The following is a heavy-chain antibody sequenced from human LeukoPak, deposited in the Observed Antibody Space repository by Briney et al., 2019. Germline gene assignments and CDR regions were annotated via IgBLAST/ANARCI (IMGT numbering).Heavy chain of an antibody. D-gene: IGHD6-19*01. Sequence: SETLSLTCAVYGESFSGYYWSWIRQPPGKGLEWIGEINHSGSTNYNPSLKSRVTISVDTSKNQFSLKLSSVTAADTAVYYCARAPYSSGWYGYYYYGMDVWGQGTTVTVSS. J-gene: IGHJ6*02. CDR2: INHSGST. CDR3: ARAPYSSGWYGYYYYGMDV. CDR1: GESFSGYY. V-gene: IGHV4-34*01.